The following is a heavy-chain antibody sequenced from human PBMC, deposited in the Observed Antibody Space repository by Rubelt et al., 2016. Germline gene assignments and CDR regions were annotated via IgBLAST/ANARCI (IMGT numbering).Heavy chain of an antibody. Sequence: QAQLLQWGAGLLKPSETLSLICGFSDGSFSGYYWSWFRQAPGKGLAWIGEISPRGRTNYNPSLTSRVILSVDTSKNEVCRRRASGTAADTAGYYCARGTPAARGLFDPWGHGTLVTVSS. V-gene: IGHV4-34*02. J-gene: IGHJ5*02. CDR3: ARGTPAARGLFDP. CDR2: ISPRGRT. CDR1: DGSFSGYY. D-gene: IGHD2-2*01.